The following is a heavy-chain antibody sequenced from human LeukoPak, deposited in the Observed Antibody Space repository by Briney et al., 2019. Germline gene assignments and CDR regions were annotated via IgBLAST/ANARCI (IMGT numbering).Heavy chain of an antibody. D-gene: IGHD1-7*01. CDR2: INPSGGST. J-gene: IGHJ4*02. CDR3: ESLGTKTGTTNLPFDY. CDR1: GYTFTSYY. V-gene: IGHV1-46*01. Sequence: ASXXVSCKASGYTFTSYYMHWVRQAPGQGLEWMGIINPSGGSTSYAQKFQGRVTITRDTSTSTVYMELSSLRYEDTAVYYCESLGTKTGTTNLPFDYWGQGTLVTVSS.